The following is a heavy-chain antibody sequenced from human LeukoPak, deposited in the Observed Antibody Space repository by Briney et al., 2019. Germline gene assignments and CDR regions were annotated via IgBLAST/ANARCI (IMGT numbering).Heavy chain of an antibody. CDR1: GFTFSSYE. V-gene: IGHV3-48*03. CDR2: ISSSGSTI. D-gene: IGHD6-19*01. J-gene: IGHJ3*02. Sequence: PGGSLRLSCAASGFTFSSYEMNWVRQAPGKGLEWVSYISSSGSTIYYADSVKGRFTISRDNAKNSLYLQMNSLRAEDTAVYYCARVQEQWLVPGGAFDIWGQGTMVTVSS. CDR3: ARVQEQWLVPGGAFDI.